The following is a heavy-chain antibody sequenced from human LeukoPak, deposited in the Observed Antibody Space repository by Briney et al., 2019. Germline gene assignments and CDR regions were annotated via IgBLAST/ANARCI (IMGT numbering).Heavy chain of an antibody. CDR2: ISYDGSNK. D-gene: IGHD3-10*01. Sequence: PGRSLRLSCAASGFTFSSYGMYWVRQAPGKGLEWVAVISYDGSNKYYADSVKGRFTISRDNSKNTLYLQMNSLRAEDTAVYYCATGLGESFDYWGQGTLVTVSS. J-gene: IGHJ4*02. V-gene: IGHV3-30*03. CDR3: ATGLGESFDY. CDR1: GFTFSSYG.